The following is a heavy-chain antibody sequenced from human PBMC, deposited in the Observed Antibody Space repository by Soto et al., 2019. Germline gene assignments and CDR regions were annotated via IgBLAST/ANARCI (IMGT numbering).Heavy chain of an antibody. D-gene: IGHD3-10*01. CDR3: ARGGGFDSFDY. J-gene: IGHJ4*02. V-gene: IGHV4-30-2*01. CDR1: GASITYGAYS. Sequence: QLQLHMSGSGLVKPSQTLSLTRTVSGASITYGAYSWSWIRQTPGKGLEWIGYINHLETTFYNPSFESRLTLSMDRTKNQFSLNLKSMSAADRAVYFCARGGGFDSFDYWGQGILVTVSS. CDR2: INHLETT.